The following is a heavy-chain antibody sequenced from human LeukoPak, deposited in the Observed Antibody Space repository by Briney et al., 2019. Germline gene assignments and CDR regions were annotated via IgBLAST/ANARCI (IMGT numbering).Heavy chain of an antibody. V-gene: IGHV3-21*01. D-gene: IGHD1-26*01. CDR3: ASWSGSPRYYFDY. J-gene: IGHJ4*02. Sequence: GGSLRLSCAASGFTFSSYSMNWVRQAPGKGLEWVSSISFSSSYIYYAGSVKGRFTISRDNAKNSLYLQMNSLRAEDTAVYYCASWSGSPRYYFDYWGQGTLGTVSS. CDR1: GFTFSSYS. CDR2: ISFSSSYI.